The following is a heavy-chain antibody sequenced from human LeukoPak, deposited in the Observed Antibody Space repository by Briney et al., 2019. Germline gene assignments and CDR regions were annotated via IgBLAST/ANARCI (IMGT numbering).Heavy chain of an antibody. D-gene: IGHD6-13*01. CDR2: ISAYNGDT. CDR3: AREEGAPIAAAHI. V-gene: IGHV1-18*01. CDR1: GYIFTSYS. Sequence: ASVKVSCKASGYIFTSYSISWVRQAPGQGLEWMGWISAYNGDTNYVQKLQGRVTVTTDTSTSTAYMELKSLRSDDTAVYYCAREEGAPIAAAHIWGLETKVTVSS. J-gene: IGHJ3*02.